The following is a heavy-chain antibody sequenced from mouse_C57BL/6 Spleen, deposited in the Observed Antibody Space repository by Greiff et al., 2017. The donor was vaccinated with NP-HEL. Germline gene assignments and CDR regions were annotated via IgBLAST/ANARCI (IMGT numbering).Heavy chain of an antibody. Sequence: EVKLMESGGDLVKPGGSLKLSCAASGFTFSSYGMSWVRQTPDKRLEWVATISSGGSYTYYPDSVKGRFTISRDNAKNTLYLQMSSLKSEDTAMYYCARPSYYSNYAWYFDVWGTGTTVTVSS. CDR1: GFTFSSYG. CDR3: ARPSYYSNYAWYFDV. V-gene: IGHV5-6*01. J-gene: IGHJ1*03. CDR2: ISSGGSYT. D-gene: IGHD2-5*01.